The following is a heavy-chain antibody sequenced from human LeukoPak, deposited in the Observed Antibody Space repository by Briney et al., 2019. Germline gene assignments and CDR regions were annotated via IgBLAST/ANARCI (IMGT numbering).Heavy chain of an antibody. J-gene: IGHJ3*02. CDR2: INTDGTNT. CDR1: GFTFSNFW. CDR3: ARVRRYYDTTGSDDAFDI. V-gene: IGHV3-74*01. D-gene: IGHD3-22*01. Sequence: GGSLRLSCAASGFTFSNFWMHWVRQAPGKGLVWVSRINTDGTNTNYADSVKGRLTISRDNAKNTLYLQMNSLRAEDTAVYYCARVRRYYDTTGSDDAFDIWGQGTMVTVSS.